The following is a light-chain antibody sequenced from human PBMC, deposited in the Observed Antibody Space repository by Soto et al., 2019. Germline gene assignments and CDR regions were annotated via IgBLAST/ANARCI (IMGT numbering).Light chain of an antibody. CDR3: QHRYNWPLT. CDR2: DAS. V-gene: IGKV3-11*01. J-gene: IGKJ4*01. CDR1: QSVGTY. Sequence: EIVLTQSPATLSLSPGDRATLSCRASQSVGTYLTWYQQRPGQAPRLLIFDASYRATGIPGRFSGSGSGTDFSLTISSLEPEDFAVYYCQHRYNWPLTFGGGTKVEIK.